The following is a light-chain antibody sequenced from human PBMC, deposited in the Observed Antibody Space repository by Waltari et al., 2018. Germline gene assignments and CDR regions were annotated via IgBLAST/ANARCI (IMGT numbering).Light chain of an antibody. CDR2: ATT. V-gene: IGLV1-40*01. J-gene: IGLJ3*02. CDR3: QSFDSSLSASV. Sequence: QSVLTQPTSMSGAPGQKVTIPCTGGRSNFVAGYDVHWYQQFPGAAPKLLIVATTNRASGVPSRFSGSRSGTSSSLAIAGLQTADEAVYYCQSFDSSLSASVFGGGTKLTVL. CDR1: RSNFVAGYD.